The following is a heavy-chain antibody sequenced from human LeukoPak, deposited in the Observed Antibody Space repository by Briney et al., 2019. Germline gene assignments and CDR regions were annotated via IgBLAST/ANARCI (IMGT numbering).Heavy chain of an antibody. CDR3: ARYYYDSSGYYYFDY. Sequence: GGSLRLSCAASGFTFSSYAMSCVRQAPGKGLEWVSVIYSGGTTKYADSVRGRFTISRDNSKNTLYLQMNSLRAEDTAVYYCARYYYDSSGYYYFDYWGQGTLVTVSS. J-gene: IGHJ4*02. CDR1: GFTFSSYA. CDR2: IYSGGTT. V-gene: IGHV3-53*01. D-gene: IGHD3-22*01.